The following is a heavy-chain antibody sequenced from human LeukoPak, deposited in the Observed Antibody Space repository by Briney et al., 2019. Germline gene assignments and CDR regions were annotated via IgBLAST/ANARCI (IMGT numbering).Heavy chain of an antibody. V-gene: IGHV4-61*02. CDR1: GASMSSDGYY. Sequence: SETLSLTCNVSGASMSSDGYYWDWIRQPAGKGLEWIGRIYSGGSTNYNPSLKSRVTLSVDTSKNRLSLKLSYVTAADTAVYYCASAGHCANGVCRNWFGPWGQGILVPVSS. J-gene: IGHJ5*02. CDR3: ASAGHCANGVCRNWFGP. D-gene: IGHD2-8*01. CDR2: IYSGGST.